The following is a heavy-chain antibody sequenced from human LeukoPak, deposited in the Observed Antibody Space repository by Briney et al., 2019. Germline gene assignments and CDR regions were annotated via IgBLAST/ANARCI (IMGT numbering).Heavy chain of an antibody. CDR1: GYTFTSYY. D-gene: IGHD2-2*01. V-gene: IGHV1-46*01. Sequence: GASVNVTCKASGYTFTSYYMHWVRQAPGQGLEWMGIINPSDGSTNYAQKFQGRVTMTRDMSTSTVYMELSSLRAEDTAVYDCARDEGCSSTSCLFDYWGQGTPVTVSS. CDR3: ARDEGCSSTSCLFDY. CDR2: INPSDGST. J-gene: IGHJ4*01.